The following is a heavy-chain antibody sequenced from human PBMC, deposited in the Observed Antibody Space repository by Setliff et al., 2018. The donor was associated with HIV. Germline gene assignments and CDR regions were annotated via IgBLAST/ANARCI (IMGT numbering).Heavy chain of an antibody. V-gene: IGHV3-33*01. D-gene: IGHD4-17*01. J-gene: IGHJ6*03. CDR3: ARDRGYGTRYSYYYMDV. CDR1: GFTFSSYG. Sequence: GGSLRLSCAASGFTFSSYGMHWVRQAPGKGLEWVAVIWYDGSNKYYADSVKGRFTISRDNSKNTLYLQMNSLRAEDTAVYYCARDRGYGTRYSYYYMDVWGKGTTVTVSS. CDR2: IWYDGSNK.